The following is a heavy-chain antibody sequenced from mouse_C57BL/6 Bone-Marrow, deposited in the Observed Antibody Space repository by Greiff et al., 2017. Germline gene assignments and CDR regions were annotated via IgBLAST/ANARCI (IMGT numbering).Heavy chain of an antibody. CDR3: ARDRYLYFDV. CDR1: GFTFTDYY. CDR2: INYDGSST. V-gene: IGHV5-16*01. J-gene: IGHJ1*03. Sequence: EVQLLESEGGLVQPGSSMKLSCTASGFTFTDYYMAWVRQVPEQGLEWVANINYDGSSTYYLDSLKSRFIIARDNAKSILYLHMSSLKSEDTATYYCARDRYLYFDVWGTGTTVTVSA.